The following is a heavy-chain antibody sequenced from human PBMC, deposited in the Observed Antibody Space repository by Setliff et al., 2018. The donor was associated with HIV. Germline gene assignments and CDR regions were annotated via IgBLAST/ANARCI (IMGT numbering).Heavy chain of an antibody. D-gene: IGHD2-2*01. CDR1: GNSINSGGYY. Sequence: SETLSLTCTVSGNSINSGGYYWSWIRHRPGKGLEWIGYIYSSGVTYYNPSLKNRLTISVDTSKSQFSLKLSSVTAADTAVYYCARCAIVLVPAYFDPWGQGTLVTVSS. V-gene: IGHV4-31*03. J-gene: IGHJ5*02. CDR2: IYSSGVT. CDR3: ARCAIVLVPAYFDP.